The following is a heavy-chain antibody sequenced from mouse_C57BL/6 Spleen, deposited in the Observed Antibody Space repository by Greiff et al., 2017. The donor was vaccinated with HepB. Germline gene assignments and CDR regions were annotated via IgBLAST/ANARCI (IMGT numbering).Heavy chain of an antibody. J-gene: IGHJ1*03. CDR3: ARSSTNWYFDV. V-gene: IGHV1-69*01. CDR2: IDPSDSYT. D-gene: IGHD5-1*01. CDR1: GYTFTSYW. Sequence: QQSCKASGYTFTSYWMHWVKQRPGQGLEWIGEIDPSDSYTNYNQKFKGKSTLTVDKSSSTAYMQLSSLTSEDSAVYYCARSSTNWYFDVWGTGTTVTVSS.